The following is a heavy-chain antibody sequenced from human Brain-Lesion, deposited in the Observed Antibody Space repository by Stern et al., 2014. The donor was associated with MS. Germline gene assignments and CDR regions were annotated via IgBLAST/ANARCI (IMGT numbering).Heavy chain of an antibody. CDR2: IYYRGST. CDR3: AKLWLGELPESPFDY. Sequence: QLQLQESGPGLVKPSETLSLTCTVSGGSISSSSYYWGWIRQPPGKGLEWIGSIYYRGSTYYTPSLKSRVPIPLDPSKNQFSLGLSSVTAADTAVYFCAKLWLGELPESPFDYWGQGTLVTVSS. J-gene: IGHJ4*02. V-gene: IGHV4-39*01. CDR1: GGSISSSSYY. D-gene: IGHD3-10*01.